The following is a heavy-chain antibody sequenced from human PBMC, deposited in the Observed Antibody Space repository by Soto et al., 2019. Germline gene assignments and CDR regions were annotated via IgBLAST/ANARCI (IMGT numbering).Heavy chain of an antibody. CDR2: IKNKVDGGAA. D-gene: IGHD4-17*01. CDR1: GINFKNAW. V-gene: IGHV3-15*01. J-gene: IGHJ4*02. Sequence: EVRLVEAGGDLVKPGGCLRLSCAASGINFKNAWMNWVRQAPGKGLEWVGRIKNKVDGGAADYAAPVRGRFTISRDDSKDTLFLQMNNLEVADTAVYYCTTDPGDYEDFWGQGTLVTVSS. CDR3: TTDPGDYEDF.